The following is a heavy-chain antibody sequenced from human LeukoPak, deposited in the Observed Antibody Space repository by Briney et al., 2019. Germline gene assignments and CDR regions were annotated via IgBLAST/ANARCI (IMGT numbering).Heavy chain of an antibody. CDR2: ISSSGSPI. CDR3: ARGIFVY. CDR1: GLPFSSYE. J-gene: IGHJ4*02. Sequence: GGSLRLSCAASGLPFSSYEMNWVRQAPGRGLEWVSYISSSGSPIYYADPVKGQFTSSRDNAKNSLYLPMNSLRAEDTAVYYCARGIFVYWGQGTLVTVSS. V-gene: IGHV3-48*03.